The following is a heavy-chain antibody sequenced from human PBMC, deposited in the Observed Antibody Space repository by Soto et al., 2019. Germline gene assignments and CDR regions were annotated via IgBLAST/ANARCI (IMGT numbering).Heavy chain of an antibody. D-gene: IGHD3-3*01. Sequence: ASVKVSCKASGYTFTGYYMHWVRQAPGQGLEWMGWINPNSGGTNYAQKFQGWVTMTRDTSISTAYMELSRLRSDDTAVYYCARDLAYDYDFWSGYYNNLNWFDPWGQGTLVTVS. CDR3: ARDLAYDYDFWSGYYNNLNWFDP. J-gene: IGHJ5*02. CDR1: GYTFTGYY. CDR2: INPNSGGT. V-gene: IGHV1-2*04.